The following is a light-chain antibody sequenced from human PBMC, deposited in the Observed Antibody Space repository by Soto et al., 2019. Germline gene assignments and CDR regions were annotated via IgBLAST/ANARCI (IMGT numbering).Light chain of an antibody. CDR2: EVS. CDR3: SSYTSTFTVV. Sequence: QSALTQPASVSGSPGQTITISCTGASSDVVAFNLVSWYQQLPGEAPKLIIYEVSHRPSGVSNRFSGSKSGYTASLTISGLQPEDEADYYCSSYTSTFTVVFGGGTKLTVL. V-gene: IGLV2-14*02. J-gene: IGLJ3*02. CDR1: SSDVVAFNL.